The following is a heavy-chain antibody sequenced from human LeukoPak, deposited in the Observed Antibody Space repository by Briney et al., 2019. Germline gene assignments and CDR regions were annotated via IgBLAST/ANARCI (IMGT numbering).Heavy chain of an antibody. Sequence: GGSLRLSCAASGFTVSSNYMSCVRQAAGKGLGWVSVIYSGGATHYADSVKGRFTISRDNSKNTLNLQMNSLRSEDTAIYYCASEQKNTYGPLGYWGQGTLVTVSS. D-gene: IGHD5-18*01. CDR1: GFTVSSNY. CDR2: IYSGGAT. CDR3: ASEQKNTYGPLGY. V-gene: IGHV3-53*01. J-gene: IGHJ4*02.